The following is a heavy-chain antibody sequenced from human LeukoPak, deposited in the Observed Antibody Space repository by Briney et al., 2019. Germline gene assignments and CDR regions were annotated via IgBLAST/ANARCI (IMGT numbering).Heavy chain of an antibody. CDR1: GFTFRNHG. CDR2: IRYDELQD. V-gene: IGHV3-30*02. D-gene: IGHD4-11*01. CDR3: VRDFSNYVAFFDS. J-gene: IGHJ4*02. Sequence: GGSLRLSCATSGFTFRNHGMHWARQAPGKGLEWVAFIRYDELQDYYADSVRGRFTISRDNSKSALYLQMGSLRPEDTAMYYCVRDFSNYVAFFDSWGQGVLVTVSS.